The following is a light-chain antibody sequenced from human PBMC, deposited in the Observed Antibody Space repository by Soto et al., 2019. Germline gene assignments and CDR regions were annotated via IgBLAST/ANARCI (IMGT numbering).Light chain of an antibody. CDR1: QSVSSSY. CDR2: GAS. J-gene: IGKJ2*01. V-gene: IGKV3-20*01. Sequence: EIVLTQSPGTLSLSPGERATLSCRASQSVSSSYLAWYQQKPGQAPRLLIYGASSRATGIPDRFSGSGSGTDFTITISRLEHDELAVYDCQQYCSSPPYTVGQGTKLEIK. CDR3: QQYCSSPPYT.